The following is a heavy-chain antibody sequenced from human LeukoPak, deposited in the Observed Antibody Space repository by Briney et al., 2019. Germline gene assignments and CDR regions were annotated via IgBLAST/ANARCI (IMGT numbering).Heavy chain of an antibody. CDR2: ISSSSSYI. Sequence: GGSLRLSCAVSGFTFSSYSMNWVRQAPGKRLEWVSSISSSSSYIYYADSVKGRFTISRDNAKNSLYLQMNSLRAEDTAVYYCARDEGVAARLFDYWGQGTLVTVSS. V-gene: IGHV3-21*01. D-gene: IGHD6-6*01. J-gene: IGHJ4*02. CDR3: ARDEGVAARLFDY. CDR1: GFTFSSYS.